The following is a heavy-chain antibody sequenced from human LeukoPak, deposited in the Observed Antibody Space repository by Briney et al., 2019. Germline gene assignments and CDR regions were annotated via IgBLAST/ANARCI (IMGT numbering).Heavy chain of an antibody. CDR1: GGSISPYY. J-gene: IGHJ3*02. D-gene: IGHD3-10*01. CDR3: ARAYYYGSGTFDI. V-gene: IGHV4-59*01. CDR2: IYYPGST. Sequence: SETLSLTCTVSGGSISPYYWSWIRQPPGKGLEWIGYIYYPGSTYYNPSLKGRVTISIDTSKNQFSLKLTSVTAADTAVYYCARAYYYGSGTFDIWGQGTMVTVSS.